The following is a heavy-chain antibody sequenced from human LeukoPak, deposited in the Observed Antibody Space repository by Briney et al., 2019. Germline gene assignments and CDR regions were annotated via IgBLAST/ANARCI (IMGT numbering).Heavy chain of an antibody. J-gene: IGHJ4*02. V-gene: IGHV4-4*07. CDR1: DGYISNYY. Sequence: PSETLSLTCSVSDGYISNYYLSWIRQPAGKRLEWIGRIHSSGSTSYNPSLKSRVTISVDTSKNQFSLELTAMTAADTAVYYCARKVATINPFDYWGQGTLVTVSS. D-gene: IGHD5-24*01. CDR3: ARKVATINPFDY. CDR2: IHSSGST.